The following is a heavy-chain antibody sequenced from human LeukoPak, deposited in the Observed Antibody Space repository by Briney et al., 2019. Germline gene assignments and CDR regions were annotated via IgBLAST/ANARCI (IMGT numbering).Heavy chain of an antibody. CDR3: AKDRNDYDGIGSDAFHI. D-gene: IGHD3-22*01. J-gene: IGHJ3*02. Sequence: GGSLRLSCAASGFTFSDFWMHWVRQAPGKGLEWVSVISGSGGTTKYADSVEGRFTISRDNTQNMLYLEMHSLRVDDAAVYYCAKDRNDYDGIGSDAFHIWGQGTTVTVSS. CDR2: ISGSGGTT. V-gene: IGHV3-23*01. CDR1: GFTFSDFW.